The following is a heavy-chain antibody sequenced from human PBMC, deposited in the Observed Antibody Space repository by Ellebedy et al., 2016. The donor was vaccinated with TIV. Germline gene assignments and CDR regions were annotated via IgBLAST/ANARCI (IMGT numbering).Heavy chain of an antibody. CDR1: GFTFSDYG. CDR2: LGYDGGDK. D-gene: IGHD4-17*01. V-gene: IGHV3-30*18. Sequence: PGGSLRLSCAASGFTFSDYGMHWVRQAPGKGLEWVAALGYDGGDKYYADSVKGRFTISSDNSKNTLNLQMDGLRAEDTAIYYCAKAQTPYGDTIYFENWGQGTLVTVSS. CDR3: AKAQTPYGDTIYFEN. J-gene: IGHJ4*02.